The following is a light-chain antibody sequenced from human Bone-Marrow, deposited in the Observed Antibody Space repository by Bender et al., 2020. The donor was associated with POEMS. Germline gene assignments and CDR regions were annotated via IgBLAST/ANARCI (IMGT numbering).Light chain of an antibody. Sequence: YEVTQPPSVSVSPGQTATITCSGVMLKNKYVFWYQQKPGQSPTLVIHQDSRRASGIPERLSGSNSGNTATLTISETQAADEADYYCDVWDRRVVVFGGGTKLTVL. CDR1: MLKNKY. CDR2: QDS. J-gene: IGLJ2*01. V-gene: IGLV3-1*01. CDR3: DVWDRRVVV.